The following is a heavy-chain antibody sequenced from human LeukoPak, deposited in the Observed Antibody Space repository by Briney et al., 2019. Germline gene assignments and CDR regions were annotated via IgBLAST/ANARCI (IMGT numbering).Heavy chain of an antibody. Sequence: GGSLRLSCDASGFTFQKYCFHWVRQAPRKGLDWVAMIWSNENLKYYAPSVRGRFSISRNNSENTVFLQMDSLRADDTALYFCAKSHSTGWSLGLMGHWGPGALVLVSS. CDR1: GFTFQKYC. CDR2: IWSNENLK. J-gene: IGHJ4*02. D-gene: IGHD2-2*01. V-gene: IGHV3-33*06. CDR3: AKSHSTGWSLGLMGH.